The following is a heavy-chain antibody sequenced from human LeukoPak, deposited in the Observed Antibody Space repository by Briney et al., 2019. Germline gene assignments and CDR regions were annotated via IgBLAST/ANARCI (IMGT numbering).Heavy chain of an antibody. V-gene: IGHV4-30-4*08. CDR3: ASFIPAAILGFQH. J-gene: IGHJ1*01. CDR2: IYYRGST. CDR1: GGSISSGDYY. Sequence: SETLSLTCTVSGGSISSGDYYWSWIRQPPGRGLEWIGYIYYRGSTYYNPSLKSRVTISVDTSKKQFSLQLSSVTAADTGVYYCASFIPAAILGFQHWGQGTLVSVSS. D-gene: IGHD2-2*01.